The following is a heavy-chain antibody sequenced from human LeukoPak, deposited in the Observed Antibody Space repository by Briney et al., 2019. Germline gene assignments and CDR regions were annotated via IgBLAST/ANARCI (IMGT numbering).Heavy chain of an antibody. D-gene: IGHD4-17*01. CDR1: GGSISSYY. CDR2: IYYSGST. V-gene: IGHV4-39*07. J-gene: IGHJ3*02. CDR3: AREWTTVTTRDAFDI. Sequence: SETLSLTCTVSGGSISSYYWGWIRQPPGKGLEWIGCIYYSGSTYYNPSLKSRVTISVDTSKNQFSLKLSSVTAADTAVYYCAREWTTVTTRDAFDIWGQGTMVTVSS.